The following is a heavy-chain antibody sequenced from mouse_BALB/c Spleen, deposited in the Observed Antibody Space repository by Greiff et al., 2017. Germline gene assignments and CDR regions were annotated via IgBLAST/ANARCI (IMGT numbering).Heavy chain of an antibody. J-gene: IGHJ1*01. Sequence: QQSCKASGYTFTSYWMHWVKQRPGQGLEWIGEIDPSDSYTNYNQKFKGKATLTVDKSSSTAYMQLSSLTSEDSAVYYCARTAYDYGDWYFDVWGAGTTVTVSS. V-gene: IGHV1-69*02. CDR1: GYTFTSYW. D-gene: IGHD2-4*01. CDR3: ARTAYDYGDWYFDV. CDR2: IDPSDSYT.